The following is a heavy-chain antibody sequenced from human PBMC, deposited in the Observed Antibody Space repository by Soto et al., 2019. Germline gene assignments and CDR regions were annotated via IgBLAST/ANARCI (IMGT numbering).Heavy chain of an antibody. V-gene: IGHV3-7*03. CDR1: GFTFSSYW. J-gene: IGHJ4*02. D-gene: IGHD3-3*01. CDR3: ARIPLYDFWSGYFSNPWYYFDY. Sequence: LRLSCAASGFTFSSYWMSWVRQAPGKGLEWVANIKQDGSEKYYVDSVKGRFTISRDNAKNSLYLQMNSLRAEDTAVYYCARIPLYDFWSGYFSNPWYYFDYWGQGTLVTVS. CDR2: IKQDGSEK.